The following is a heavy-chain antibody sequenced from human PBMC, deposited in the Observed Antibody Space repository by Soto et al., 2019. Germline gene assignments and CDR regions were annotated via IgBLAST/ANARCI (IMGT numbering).Heavy chain of an antibody. CDR3: ARDRGGYGPPDV. J-gene: IGHJ6*02. D-gene: IGHD3-10*01. Sequence: QVQLVESGGGLVKPGGSLRLSCAASGFTFSDSYMSWIRQAPWKGLQWVAYISGSSGYTGYADSVKGRFTISRDNAKNSLYLQMNSLRAEDTAVYYCARDRGGYGPPDVWGQGTTVTVSS. CDR2: ISGSSGYT. CDR1: GFTFSDSY. V-gene: IGHV3-11*06.